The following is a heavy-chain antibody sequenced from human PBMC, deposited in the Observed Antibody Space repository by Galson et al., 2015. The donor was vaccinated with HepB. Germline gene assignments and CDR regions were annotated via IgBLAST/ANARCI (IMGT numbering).Heavy chain of an antibody. D-gene: IGHD4-17*01. CDR2: IKEGGSEK. J-gene: IGHJ4*02. CDR1: GFTFSRSW. CDR3: AKLLGDRFDS. Sequence: LRLSCAASGFTFSRSWMSWVRQAPGKGLEWVANIKEGGSEKHYVDSVKGRFTISRDNAKNSLYLQMNSLRAEDTAVYHCAKLLGDRFDSWGQGTLVTVSS. V-gene: IGHV3-7*01.